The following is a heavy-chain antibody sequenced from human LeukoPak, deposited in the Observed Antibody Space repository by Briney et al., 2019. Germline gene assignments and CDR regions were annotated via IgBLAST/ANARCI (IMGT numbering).Heavy chain of an antibody. CDR3: ARAKFDSSRYYYRGFDI. CDR1: GFTFSSYW. D-gene: IGHD3-22*01. Sequence: GGSLRLSCAASGFTFSSYWMSWVRQAPGKGLEWVANIKQDGSEKYYVDSVKGRFTISRDNAKNSLYLQMNSLRAEDTAVYYCARAKFDSSRYYYRGFDIWGQGTMVTVSS. CDR2: IKQDGSEK. V-gene: IGHV3-7*04. J-gene: IGHJ3*02.